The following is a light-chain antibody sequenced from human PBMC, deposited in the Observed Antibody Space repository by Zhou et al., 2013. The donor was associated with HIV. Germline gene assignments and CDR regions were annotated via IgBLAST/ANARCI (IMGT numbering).Light chain of an antibody. CDR1: QSIGTW. CDR3: QQYLSYPIT. J-gene: IGKJ5*01. Sequence: DIQMTQSPSTLSASVGDRVTITCRASQSIGTWLAWYQHKAGKAPKLLIYKASTLQTGVPSRFSGSGSGTEFTLTISSLQPDDFATYYCQQYLSYPITFGQGTRLEI. V-gene: IGKV1-5*03. CDR2: KAS.